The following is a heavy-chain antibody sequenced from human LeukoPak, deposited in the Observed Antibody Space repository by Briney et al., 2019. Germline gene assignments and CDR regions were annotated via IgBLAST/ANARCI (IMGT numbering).Heavy chain of an antibody. V-gene: IGHV3-9*01. CDR2: ISWNSKNI. CDR1: GFTFDDYA. CDR3: AKGNRDSSGFYYYYGMDD. D-gene: IGHD3-22*01. Sequence: PGRSLRLSCAASGFTFDDYAMFWVRLAPGKGLEWVSGISWNSKNIGYAASVKGRFTISRDNAKNSLYLQMNSLRAEDTAFYYCAKGNRDSSGFYYYYGMDDWGQGTTVTVSS. J-gene: IGHJ6*02.